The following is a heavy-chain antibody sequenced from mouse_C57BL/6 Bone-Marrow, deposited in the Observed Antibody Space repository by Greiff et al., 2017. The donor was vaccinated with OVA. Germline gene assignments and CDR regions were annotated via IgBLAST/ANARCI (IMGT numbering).Heavy chain of an antibody. CDR3: SRSVYYGNYDFDS. CDR2: IPPNSGST. J-gene: IGHJ2*01. V-gene: IGHV1-64*01. CDR1: GYTFTSYW. D-gene: IGHD2-1*01. Sequence: QVQLQQPGAELVKPGASVKLSCKASGYTFTSYWMHWVKQRPGQGLEWIGMIPPNSGSTNYNEKFKSKATLTVDKSSSTAYMQLSSLTSEDSAVYYCSRSVYYGNYDFDSRRDGTPLTVPS.